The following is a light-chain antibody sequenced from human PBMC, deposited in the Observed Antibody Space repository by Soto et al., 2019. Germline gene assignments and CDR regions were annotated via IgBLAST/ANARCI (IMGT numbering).Light chain of an antibody. CDR3: QQYNKWPQWT. CDR1: QSVSSN. V-gene: IGKV3-15*01. Sequence: EIVMTQSPATLSLSPGERATLSCRASQSVSSNLSWYQQKPGQAPRLLIYGASTRATGITARFSGSGSGTELTLTISSLQSEDFAVYYCQQYNKWPQWTFGQGTKVEIK. J-gene: IGKJ1*01. CDR2: GAS.